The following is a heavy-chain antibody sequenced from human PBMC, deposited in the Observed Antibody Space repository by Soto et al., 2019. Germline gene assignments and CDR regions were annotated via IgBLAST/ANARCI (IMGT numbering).Heavy chain of an antibody. D-gene: IGHD6-6*01. Sequence: QVQLVQSGAEVKKPGSSVKVSCKASGGTFSSYAISWVRQAPGQGLEWMGGIIPIFGTANYAQKFQGRVTITADESTSTAYMGLSSLRSEDTAVYYCASEEYSSSSVPLDYWGQGTLVTVSS. V-gene: IGHV1-69*01. J-gene: IGHJ4*02. CDR2: IIPIFGTA. CDR3: ASEEYSSSSVPLDY. CDR1: GGTFSSYA.